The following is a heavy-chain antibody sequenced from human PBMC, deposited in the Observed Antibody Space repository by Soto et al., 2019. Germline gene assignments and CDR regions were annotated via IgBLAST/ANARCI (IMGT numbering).Heavy chain of an antibody. Sequence: QVQLVESGGGVVQPGRSLRLSCAASGFTFSSYGMHWVRQAPGKGLEWVAVISYDGSNKYYADSVKGRFTISRDNSKNTLYLQMNSLRAEDTAVYYCAKDYTVVTPSIDYWGQGTLVTVSS. CDR2: ISYDGSNK. V-gene: IGHV3-30*18. CDR3: AKDYTVVTPSIDY. J-gene: IGHJ4*02. D-gene: IGHD2-21*02. CDR1: GFTFSSYG.